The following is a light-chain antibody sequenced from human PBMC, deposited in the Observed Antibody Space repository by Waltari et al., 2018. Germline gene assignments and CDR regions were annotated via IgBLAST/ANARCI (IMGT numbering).Light chain of an antibody. Sequence: EIVMTQSPATMSVSPGERATLPCRASQSVGRNLAWYQQKPGQAPRLLIYGASTRATVITARFSGGGSGTEFTLTISSLQSEDFAVYYCQQYNDWPRTFGQGTKVEIK. V-gene: IGKV3-15*01. CDR2: GAS. J-gene: IGKJ1*01. CDR3: QQYNDWPRT. CDR1: QSVGRN.